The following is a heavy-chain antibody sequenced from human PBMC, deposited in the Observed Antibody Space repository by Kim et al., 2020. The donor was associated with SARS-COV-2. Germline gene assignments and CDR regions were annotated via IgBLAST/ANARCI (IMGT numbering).Heavy chain of an antibody. J-gene: IGHJ4*02. CDR2: IYYSGST. CDR3: ARLSGSYYGLLDY. Sequence: SETLSLTCTVSGGTIGSSSYYWGWIRQPPGKGLEWIGTIYYSGSTYYNPSLKSRVTISVDTSKNQFSLKLNSVTAADTAVYYCARLSGSYYGLLDYWGQGTLVTVSS. D-gene: IGHD1-26*01. V-gene: IGHV4-39*01. CDR1: GGTIGSSSYY.